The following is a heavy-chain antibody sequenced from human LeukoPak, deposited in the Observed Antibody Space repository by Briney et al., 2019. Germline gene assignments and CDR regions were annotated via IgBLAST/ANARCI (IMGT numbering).Heavy chain of an antibody. Sequence: PSETLSLTCTVSGGSISSYYWSWIRQPPGKGLEWIGYIYYSGSTYYYNPSLKSRVTMSVDTSKNQFSLKLSSVTAADTAVYYCARQYYYDGSGPFQHWGQGTLVTVSS. CDR1: GGSISSYY. CDR2: IYYSGSTY. D-gene: IGHD3-22*01. V-gene: IGHV4-59*08. J-gene: IGHJ1*01. CDR3: ARQYYYDGSGPFQH.